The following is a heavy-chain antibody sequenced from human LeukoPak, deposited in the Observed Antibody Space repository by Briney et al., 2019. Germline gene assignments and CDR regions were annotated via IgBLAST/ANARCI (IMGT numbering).Heavy chain of an antibody. CDR1: GYPFTTYD. CDR2: LSPTSGNT. Sequence: GASVKVSCKASGYPFTTYDINWVRQAPGQGLEWLGWLSPTSGNTGYAQKFQGRVTMTRDTSTSTVYMELSSLTSDDTAVYYCARGEAIVGSYWGQGTLVTVSS. CDR3: ARGEAIVGSY. V-gene: IGHV1-8*01. J-gene: IGHJ4*02. D-gene: IGHD1-26*01.